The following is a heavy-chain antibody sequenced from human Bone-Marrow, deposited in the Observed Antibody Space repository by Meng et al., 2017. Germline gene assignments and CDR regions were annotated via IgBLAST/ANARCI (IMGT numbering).Heavy chain of an antibody. D-gene: IGHD2-15*01. CDR1: GYTFTGYY. J-gene: IGHJ4*02. V-gene: IGHV1-2*06. CDR3: ARVRVLVRSPPGRGFPFDY. CDR2: INPNSGGT. Sequence: QVQHVQSGDEVKKPGASVKVSCKASGYTFTGYYMHWVRQAPGQGLEWMGRINPNSGGTNYAQKFQGRVTMTRDTSISTAYMELSRLRSDDTAVYYCARVRVLVRSPPGRGFPFDYWGQGTLVTVSS.